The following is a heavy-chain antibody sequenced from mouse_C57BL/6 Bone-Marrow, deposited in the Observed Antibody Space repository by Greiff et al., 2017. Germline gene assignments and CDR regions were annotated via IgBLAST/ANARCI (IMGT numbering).Heavy chain of an antibody. Sequence: EVKLVESGGGLVKPGGSLKLSCAASGFTFSSYAMSWVRQTPEKRLEWVATISDGGSYTYYPDNVKGRFTISRDNAKNNLYLQMSHLKSEDTAMYYCARDYYDYENAMDYWGQGTSVTVSS. CDR3: ARDYYDYENAMDY. CDR2: ISDGGSYT. CDR1: GFTFSSYA. J-gene: IGHJ4*01. D-gene: IGHD2-4*01. V-gene: IGHV5-4*01.